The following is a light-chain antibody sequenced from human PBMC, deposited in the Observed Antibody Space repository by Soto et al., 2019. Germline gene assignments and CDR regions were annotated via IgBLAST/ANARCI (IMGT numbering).Light chain of an antibody. Sequence: EIVMTQSPATLSVSPGGRATLSCRASQSISDTLAWYQQKPGQAPRLLIHGASTRATGIPARFSGSGSGTEFTLTINSLQSEDFVVYYCQQYDNWPPTFGQGTRLEIK. CDR1: QSISDT. CDR2: GAS. V-gene: IGKV3D-15*01. CDR3: QQYDNWPPT. J-gene: IGKJ5*01.